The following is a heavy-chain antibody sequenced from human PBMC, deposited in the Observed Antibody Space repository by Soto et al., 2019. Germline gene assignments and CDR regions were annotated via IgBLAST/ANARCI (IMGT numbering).Heavy chain of an antibody. CDR3: ARGNLAAAPDY. J-gene: IGHJ4*02. CDR2: INHSGST. CDR1: GGSFIGYY. Sequence: SETLSLTCAVYGGSFIGYYWSWIRQPPGKGLEWIGEINHSGSTNYNPSLKSRVTISVDTSKNQFSLKLSSVTAADTAVYYCARGNLAAAPDYWGQGTLVTVSS. D-gene: IGHD6-13*01. V-gene: IGHV4-34*01.